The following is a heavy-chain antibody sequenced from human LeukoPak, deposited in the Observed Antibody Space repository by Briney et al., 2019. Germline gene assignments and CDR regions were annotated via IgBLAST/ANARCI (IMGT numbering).Heavy chain of an antibody. Sequence: GESLKISCKGSGYSFTTYWIGWVRQAPGRGLEWMGLVYPLDSETRYGPSFQGQVTISADKSTSSAFLQWDSLKASDTAMYYCVRHNTGADYWGQGTLVTVSS. J-gene: IGHJ4*02. CDR2: VYPLDSET. D-gene: IGHD1-14*01. V-gene: IGHV5-51*01. CDR3: VRHNTGADY. CDR1: GYSFTTYW.